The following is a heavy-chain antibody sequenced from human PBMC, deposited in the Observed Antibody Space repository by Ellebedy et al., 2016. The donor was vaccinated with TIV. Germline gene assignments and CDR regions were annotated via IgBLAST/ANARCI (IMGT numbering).Heavy chain of an antibody. CDR2: ISGSGGST. J-gene: IGHJ4*02. V-gene: IGHV3-23*01. CDR3: AKGSKQLRKYYFDY. CDR1: GFTFSSYA. Sequence: GESLKISCAASGFTFSSYAMSWVRQAPGKGLEWVSAISGSGGSTYYADSVKGRFTISRDNSKNTLYLQMNSLRAEDTAVYYCAKGSKQLRKYYFDYWGQGTLVTVSS. D-gene: IGHD6-19*01.